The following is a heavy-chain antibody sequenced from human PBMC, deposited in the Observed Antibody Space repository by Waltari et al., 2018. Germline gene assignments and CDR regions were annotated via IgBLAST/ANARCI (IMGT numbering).Heavy chain of an antibody. Sequence: QLRLQEFGSGRLRPSQTLSSTCDASGGSISSGGYSGSWSRQPPGKGLEWIGYINHSGSTYYNPSLKRRVTISVGRSTNQFSLKLSSVTAADTAVYYCSRGHYSSRWFIDYWGQGTLVTVSS. D-gene: IGHD6-13*01. V-gene: IGHV4-30-2*01. CDR1: GGSISSGGYS. CDR2: INHSGST. J-gene: IGHJ4*02. CDR3: SRGHYSSRWFIDY.